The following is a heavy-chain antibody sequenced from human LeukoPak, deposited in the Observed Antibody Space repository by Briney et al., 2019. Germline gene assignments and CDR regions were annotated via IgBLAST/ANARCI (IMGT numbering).Heavy chain of an antibody. V-gene: IGHV4-59*01. CDR3: ARGYDYVWGSYHPIDY. CDR2: IYYSGST. CDR1: GGSISSYY. J-gene: IGHJ4*02. D-gene: IGHD3-16*02. Sequence: SETLPLTCTVSGGSISSYYWSWIRQPPGKGLEWIGYIYYSGSTNYNPSLKSRVTISVDTSKNQFSLKLSSVTAADTAVYYCARGYDYVWGSYHPIDYWGQGTLVTVSS.